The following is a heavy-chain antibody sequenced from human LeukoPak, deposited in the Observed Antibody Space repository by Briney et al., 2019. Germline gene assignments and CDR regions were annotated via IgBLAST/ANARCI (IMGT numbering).Heavy chain of an antibody. CDR2: ISASGGTS. CDR1: GFTYSSHA. V-gene: IGHV3-23*01. CDR3: AKDPRFGTAP. J-gene: IGHJ5*02. D-gene: IGHD2-8*02. Sequence: PGGSLRLSCAASGFTYSSHAMSWVRQTPGKGLQWVSSISASGGTSKYADSVRGRFTISRDNSKNTLYLQLASLQVEDAAVYYCAKDPRFGTAPWGQGTLVTVSS.